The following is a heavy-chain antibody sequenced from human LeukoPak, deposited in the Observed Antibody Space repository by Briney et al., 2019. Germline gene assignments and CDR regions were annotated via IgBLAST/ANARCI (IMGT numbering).Heavy chain of an antibody. CDR1: GGSISSSSYY. CDR3: ARHRHTYYYDSSAG. CDR2: IYYSGST. V-gene: IGHV4-39*01. Sequence: SETLSLTCTVSGGSISSSSYYWGWIRQPPGKGLEWIGSIYYSGSTYYNPSLKSRITISVYTTKNEFSLKLRYVTAEEEALYNCARHRHTYYYDSSAGWGQGTLVTVSS. J-gene: IGHJ1*01. D-gene: IGHD3-22*01.